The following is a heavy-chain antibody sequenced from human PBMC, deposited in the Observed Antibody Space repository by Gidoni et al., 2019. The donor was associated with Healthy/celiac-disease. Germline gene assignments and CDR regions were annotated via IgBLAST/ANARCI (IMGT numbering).Heavy chain of an antibody. J-gene: IGHJ4*02. D-gene: IGHD5-18*01. CDR3: ARVGDTAMVDSFDY. V-gene: IGHV3-9*01. Sequence: EVQLVESGGGLVQPGRSLRLSCAASGFTFDDYAMHWVRQAPGKGLEWVSGISWNSGSIGYADSVKGRFTISRDNAKNSLYLQMNSLRAEDTALYYCARVGDTAMVDSFDYWGQGTLVTVSS. CDR1: GFTFDDYA. CDR2: ISWNSGSI.